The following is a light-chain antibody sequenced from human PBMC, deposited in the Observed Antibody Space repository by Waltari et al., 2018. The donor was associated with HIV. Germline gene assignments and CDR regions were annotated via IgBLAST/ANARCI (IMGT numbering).Light chain of an antibody. J-gene: IGLJ3*02. CDR3: SSYTTSSTWV. Sequence: QSALTQPPSVSGSLGQSVTISCTGPSSDIGAYTRVSWYQQSPGTAPKLRLYEVTHRPSGVPVRFSGSKSGNTASLTISGLQADDEADYYCSSYTTSSTWVFGGGTKLTVL. V-gene: IGLV2-18*02. CDR2: EVT. CDR1: SSDIGAYTR.